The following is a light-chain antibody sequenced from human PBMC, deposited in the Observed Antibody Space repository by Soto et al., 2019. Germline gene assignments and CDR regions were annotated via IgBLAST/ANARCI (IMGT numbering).Light chain of an antibody. Sequence: EIVLTQSPGTLSLSPGERATLSCRASQSVKSSYLAWYQQKPGQAPRLLIYGASSRATGIPDRFSGSGSGTEFTLTISRLEPEDFAVYYCQQYGSSLYTFGQGTKLEIK. V-gene: IGKV3-20*01. CDR3: QQYGSSLYT. CDR1: QSVKSSY. CDR2: GAS. J-gene: IGKJ2*01.